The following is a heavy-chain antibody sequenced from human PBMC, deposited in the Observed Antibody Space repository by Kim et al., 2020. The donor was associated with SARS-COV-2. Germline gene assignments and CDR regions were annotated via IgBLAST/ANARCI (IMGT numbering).Heavy chain of an antibody. D-gene: IGHD3-10*01. CDR2: IDAGNGKT. Sequence: ASVKVSCKASGYTFSSYTMHWVRQAPGQRLEWMGGIDAGNGKTKYSQKFQGRVTITRDTSASTAYMELSSLRCEDTAVYYCAREKYGSGGGLDYWGQGTLVTVSS. CDR3: AREKYGSGGGLDY. CDR1: GYTFSSYT. V-gene: IGHV1-3*01. J-gene: IGHJ4*02.